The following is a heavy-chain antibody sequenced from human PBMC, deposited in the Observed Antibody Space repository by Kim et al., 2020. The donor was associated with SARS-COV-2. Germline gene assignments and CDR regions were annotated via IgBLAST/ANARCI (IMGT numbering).Heavy chain of an antibody. D-gene: IGHD3-22*01. J-gene: IGHJ4*02. Sequence: GGSLRLSCAASGFTFSSHAMHWVRQAPGKGLEWVAIIAYDERIKYYADSVKGRFTISRDNSKNTLFLQMNSLRTEDTAVYYCAKDPHYYDSIGYYFNYWGQGTLVGVSS. CDR3: AKDPHYYDSIGYYFNY. V-gene: IGHV3-30*04. CDR2: IAYDERIK. CDR1: GFTFSSHA.